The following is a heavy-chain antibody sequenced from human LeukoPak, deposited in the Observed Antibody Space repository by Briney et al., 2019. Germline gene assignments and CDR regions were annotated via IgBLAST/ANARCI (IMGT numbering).Heavy chain of an antibody. CDR2: ISVYNGNT. D-gene: IGHD6-19*01. CDR1: GYTFTSYG. Sequence: ASVKVSCKAYGYTFTSYGISWVRQAPGQGLEWVGWISVYNGNTNYAQKVQGRVTMTTDTSTSTAYMELRSLRSDDTAVYYCASGYSSSLHAFDIWGQGTMVTVSS. V-gene: IGHV1-18*01. CDR3: ASGYSSSLHAFDI. J-gene: IGHJ3*02.